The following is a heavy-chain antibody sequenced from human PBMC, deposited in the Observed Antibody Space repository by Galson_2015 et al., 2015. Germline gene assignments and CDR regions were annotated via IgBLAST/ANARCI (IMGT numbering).Heavy chain of an antibody. D-gene: IGHD1-26*01. CDR2: IIPIFGTA. CDR1: GGTFSSYA. V-gene: IGHV1-69*13. J-gene: IGHJ6*03. Sequence: SVKVSCKASGGTFSSYAISWVRQAPGQGLEWMGEIIPIFGTANYAQKFQGRVTITADESTSTAYMELSSLRSEDTAVYYCARNLGGATTGPDYYYYYMDVWGKGTTSPSP. CDR3: ARNLGGATTGPDYYYYYMDV.